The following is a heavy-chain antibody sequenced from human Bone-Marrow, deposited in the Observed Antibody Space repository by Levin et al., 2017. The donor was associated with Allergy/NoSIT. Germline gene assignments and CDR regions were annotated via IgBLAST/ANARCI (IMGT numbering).Heavy chain of an antibody. V-gene: IGHV3-48*01. CDR3: VRGLPDY. CDR1: GFTFRSSS. CDR2: INSSSGTI. J-gene: IGHJ4*02. Sequence: LSLTCATSGFTFRSSSMNWVRQAPGKGLEWVSYINSSSGTIYYADSVKGRFTISRDNAKKSLYLQMSSLRVEDTAVYYCVRGLPDYWGQGTLVTVSS.